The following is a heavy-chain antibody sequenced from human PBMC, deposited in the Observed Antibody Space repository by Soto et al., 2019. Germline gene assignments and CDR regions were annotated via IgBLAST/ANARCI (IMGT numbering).Heavy chain of an antibody. J-gene: IGHJ4*02. D-gene: IGHD3-9*01. CDR3: VKPPSDILTPIDY. CDR1: GFTFSSYA. CDR2: ISSNGGST. Sequence: GGSLRLSCSASGFTFSSYAMHWVRQAPGKGLEYVSAISSNGGSTYYADSVKGRFTISRDNSKNTLYLQMSSLRAEDTAVYYCVKPPSDILTPIDYWGQGTLVTVSS. V-gene: IGHV3-64D*08.